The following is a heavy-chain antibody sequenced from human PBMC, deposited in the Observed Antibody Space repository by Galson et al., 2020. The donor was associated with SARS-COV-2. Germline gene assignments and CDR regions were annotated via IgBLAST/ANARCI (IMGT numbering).Heavy chain of an antibody. CDR2: IRHKGRSYST. CDR1: GFIFSDYS. V-gene: IGHV3-72*01. CDR3: AKDDWYSYDY. J-gene: IGHJ4*02. Sequence: GGSLRLSCTASGFIFSDYSIDWVRQAPGKGPEWVGRIRHKGRSYSTDYAASVRGRFTLSRDDSRNSVFLQLSSLKNEDTAVYHCAKDDWYSYDYWGQGTLVTVSS. D-gene: IGHD2-21*02.